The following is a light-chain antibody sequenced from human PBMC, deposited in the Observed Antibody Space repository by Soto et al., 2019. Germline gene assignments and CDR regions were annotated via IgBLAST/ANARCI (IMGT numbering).Light chain of an antibody. V-gene: IGKV3-15*01. J-gene: IGKJ4*01. Sequence: TVLTQSPGTLSVSPGERARLSCRASQSVSINLAWYQQKPGQAPRLLIYGASTRATGIPARFSGGGSGTEFTLTISSLQSEDFAVYYCQQYSQWPLTFGGGTKVDIK. CDR2: GAS. CDR3: QQYSQWPLT. CDR1: QSVSIN.